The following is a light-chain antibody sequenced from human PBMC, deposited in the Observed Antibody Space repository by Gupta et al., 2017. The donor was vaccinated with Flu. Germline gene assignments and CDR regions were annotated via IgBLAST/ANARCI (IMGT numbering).Light chain of an antibody. Sequence: SLLTQPPSPSGTPGQRVTISCSGSSSNIGSNTVNWYQQHPGTAPKLLIYSNNQRPSGVPDRFSGSKSGTSASLAISGLQSEDEADYYCAAWDDSLNGLVFGGGTKLTVL. CDR1: SSNIGSNT. CDR2: SNN. CDR3: AAWDDSLNGLV. J-gene: IGLJ2*01. V-gene: IGLV1-44*01.